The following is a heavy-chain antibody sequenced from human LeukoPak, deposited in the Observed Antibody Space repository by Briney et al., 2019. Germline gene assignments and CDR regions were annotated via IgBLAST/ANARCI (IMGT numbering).Heavy chain of an antibody. CDR3: AKDQNYESSGYYGGFDY. CDR2: ISSSSSDI. Sequence: GGSLRLSCAASGFTFSSHNMNWVRQAPGKGLEWVSSISSSSSDIYYADSVEGRFTISRDNAKNSLYLQMNSLRAEDTALYYCAKDQNYESSGYYGGFDYWGQGTLVTVSS. J-gene: IGHJ4*02. V-gene: IGHV3-21*04. D-gene: IGHD3-22*01. CDR1: GFTFSSHN.